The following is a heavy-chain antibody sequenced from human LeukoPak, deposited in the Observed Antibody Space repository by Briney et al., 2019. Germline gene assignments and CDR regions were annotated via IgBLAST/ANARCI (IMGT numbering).Heavy chain of an antibody. J-gene: IGHJ3*02. Sequence: SETLSLTCAVYGGSFSGYYWSWIRQPPGKGLEWIGEINHSGSTNYNPSLKSRVTISVDTSKNQFSLRLSSVTAADTAVYYCARDKLEGNDAFDIWGQGTMVTVSS. CDR1: GGSFSGYY. V-gene: IGHV4-34*01. CDR2: INHSGST. CDR3: ARDKLEGNDAFDI.